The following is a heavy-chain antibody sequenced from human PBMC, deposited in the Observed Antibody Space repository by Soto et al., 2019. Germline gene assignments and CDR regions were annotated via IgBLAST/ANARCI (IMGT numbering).Heavy chain of an antibody. CDR1: GFTFSSYG. CDR2: ISYDGSNK. D-gene: IGHD3-3*01. Sequence: GGSLRLSCAASGFTFSSYGMHWVRQAPGKGLEWVAVISYDGSNKYYADSVKGRFTISRDNSKNTLYLQMNSLRAEDTAVYYCAKDFFAGGWSGSEPRYYYGMDVWGQGTTVTVSS. V-gene: IGHV3-30*18. CDR3: AKDFFAGGWSGSEPRYYYGMDV. J-gene: IGHJ6*02.